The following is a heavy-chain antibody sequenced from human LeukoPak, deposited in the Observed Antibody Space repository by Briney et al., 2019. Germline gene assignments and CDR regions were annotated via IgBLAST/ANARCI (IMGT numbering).Heavy chain of an antibody. J-gene: IGHJ4*02. CDR3: AGGTSYSSSSGVNY. D-gene: IGHD6-6*01. V-gene: IGHV3-23*01. Sequence: GGSLRLSCAASGFTFSDYALGWVRQAPGRGLEWVATLSGSGAGTYYSDSVQGRFTISRDNSKNTLYLQMNSLRAEDTAVYYCAGGTSYSSSSGVNYWGQGTLVTVSS. CDR1: GFTFSDYA. CDR2: LSGSGAGT.